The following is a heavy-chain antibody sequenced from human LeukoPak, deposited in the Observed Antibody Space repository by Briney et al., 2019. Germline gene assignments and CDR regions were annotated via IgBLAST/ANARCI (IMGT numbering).Heavy chain of an antibody. Sequence: SETLSLTCTVSGYSIRSGYYWAWIRQPPGKGLEWIGSSYHSGGTDYNPSLKSRVTISVDTSKNQFSLQLNSLTAADTAVYYCARDLRMGGPWRQFDYWGQGTLVTVSS. CDR2: SYHSGGT. J-gene: IGHJ4*02. CDR1: GYSIRSGYY. D-gene: IGHD3-16*01. V-gene: IGHV4-38-2*02. CDR3: ARDLRMGGPWRQFDY.